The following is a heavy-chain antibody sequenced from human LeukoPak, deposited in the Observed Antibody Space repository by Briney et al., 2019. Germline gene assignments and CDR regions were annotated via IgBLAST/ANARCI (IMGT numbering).Heavy chain of an antibody. CDR1: GYTFTSYY. CDR2: INPSGGST. V-gene: IGHV1-46*01. J-gene: IGHJ4*02. D-gene: IGHD5-24*01. CDR3: ARAPIGSEVVDGSSVLIFDY. Sequence: ASVKVSCKASGYTFTSYYMHWVRQAPGQGLEWMGIINPSGGSTSYAQKFQGRVTMIRDTSTSTVYMELSSLRSEDTAVYYCARAPIGSEVVDGSSVLIFDYWGQGTLVTVSS.